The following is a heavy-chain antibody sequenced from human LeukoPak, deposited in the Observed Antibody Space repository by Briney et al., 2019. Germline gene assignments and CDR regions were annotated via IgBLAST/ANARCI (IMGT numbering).Heavy chain of an antibody. J-gene: IGHJ6*02. CDR1: GFTFSSYS. Sequence: GGSLRLSCAASGFTFSSYSMNWVRQAPGKGLEWVSFISSSSNYMYYTDSLKGRFTISRDNAKNSLYLQMNSLRAEDTAVYYCAKELVGTTWFGNYGMDVWGQGTTVTVSS. V-gene: IGHV3-21*01. CDR2: ISSSSNYM. CDR3: AKELVGTTWFGNYGMDV. D-gene: IGHD1-26*01.